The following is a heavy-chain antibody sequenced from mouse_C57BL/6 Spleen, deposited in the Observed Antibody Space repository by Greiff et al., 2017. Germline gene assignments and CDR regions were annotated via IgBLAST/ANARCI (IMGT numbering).Heavy chain of an antibody. V-gene: IGHV1-64*01. D-gene: IGHD1-1*01. J-gene: IGHJ2*01. CDR3: ARDPRGYYGSFDY. CDR2: IHPNSGST. Sequence: QVQLQQPGAELVKPGASVKLSCKASGYTFTSYWMYWVKQRPGQGLEWIGMIHPNSGSTNYNEKFKSKATLTVDKSSSTAYMQLSSLTSEDSAVYYCARDPRGYYGSFDYWGQGTTLTVSS. CDR1: GYTFTSYW.